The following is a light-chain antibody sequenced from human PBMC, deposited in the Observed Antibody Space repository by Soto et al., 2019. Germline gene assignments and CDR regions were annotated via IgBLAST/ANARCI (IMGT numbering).Light chain of an antibody. J-gene: IGKJ5*01. CDR3: QQFNSYPIT. V-gene: IGKV1-9*01. CDR1: QGISSY. Sequence: IKLTQSPASLSASVGDRVTITCRASQGISSYLGWYQQKPGKAPKLLIYGASTLQSGVPSRFSGSGSGTDFTLTISSLQPEDFATYYCQQFNSYPITFGQGTRLEIK. CDR2: GAS.